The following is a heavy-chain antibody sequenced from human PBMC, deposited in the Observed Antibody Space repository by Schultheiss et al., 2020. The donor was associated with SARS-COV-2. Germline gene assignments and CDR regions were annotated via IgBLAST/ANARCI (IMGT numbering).Heavy chain of an antibody. CDR1: GFTFSNAW. CDR3: AKEEQQPYFDY. D-gene: IGHD6-13*01. J-gene: IGHJ4*02. CDR2: IKQDGSEK. V-gene: IGHV3-7*03. Sequence: GGSLRLSCAASGFTFSNAWMSWVRQAPGKGLEWVANIKQDGSEKYYVDSVKGRFTISRDNSKNTLYLQMNSLRAEDTAVYYCAKEEQQPYFDYWGQGTLVTVSS.